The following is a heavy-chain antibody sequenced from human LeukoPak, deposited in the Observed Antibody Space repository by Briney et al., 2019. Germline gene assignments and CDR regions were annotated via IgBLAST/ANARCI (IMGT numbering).Heavy chain of an antibody. D-gene: IGHD3-22*01. J-gene: IGHJ3*02. CDR2: ISGSGGST. V-gene: IGHV3-23*01. CDR1: GFTFSSYA. CDR3: AKIHSRSITMIVVVRRGAFDI. Sequence: TGGSLRLSCAASGFTFSSYAMSWVRQAPGKGLEWGSAISGSGGSTYYADSVKGRFTLSRDNSKNTRYLQMNSLRAEDTAVYYCAKIHSRSITMIVVVRRGAFDIWGQGTMVTVSS.